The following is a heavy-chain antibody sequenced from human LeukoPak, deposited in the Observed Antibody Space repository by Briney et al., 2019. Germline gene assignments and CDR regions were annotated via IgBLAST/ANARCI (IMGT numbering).Heavy chain of an antibody. Sequence: GGSLRLSCADSGFTFSNYWMSWVRQAPGQGLEWVANIKQDGSEKYYVDSVKGRFTISRDNAKNSLYLQMSSLRADDTAVYYCERTAFRTAPYFDYWGQGTLVTVSS. CDR1: GFTFSNYW. D-gene: IGHD1-1*01. J-gene: IGHJ4*02. CDR3: ERTAFRTAPYFDY. CDR2: IKQDGSEK. V-gene: IGHV3-7*05.